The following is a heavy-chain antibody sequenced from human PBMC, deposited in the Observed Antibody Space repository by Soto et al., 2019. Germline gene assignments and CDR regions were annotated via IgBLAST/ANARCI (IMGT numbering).Heavy chain of an antibody. Sequence: SESLALTCAVSGYCMRSRKGWGWIRQPPGKGLEWIGYIYYSGTTYYNPSLKSRVTMSVDTSKNQFSLKLTSVTAVDTAVYYCARREIQGPIDYWGQGTLVTV. D-gene: IGHD1-26*01. V-gene: IGHV4-28*01. CDR2: IYYSGTT. J-gene: IGHJ4*02. CDR3: ARREIQGPIDY. CDR1: GYCMRSRKG.